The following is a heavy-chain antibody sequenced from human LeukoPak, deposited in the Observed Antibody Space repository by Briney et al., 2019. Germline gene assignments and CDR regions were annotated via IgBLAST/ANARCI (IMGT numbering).Heavy chain of an antibody. Sequence: GASVKVSCKASGYTFTGYYMHWVRQAPGQGLEWMGWINPNSGGTNYAQEFQGRVTMTRDTSISTAYMELSRLRSDDTAVYYCAMGARITMIFPDYWGQGTLVTVSS. CDR2: INPNSGGT. J-gene: IGHJ4*02. D-gene: IGHD3-22*01. CDR1: GYTFTGYY. V-gene: IGHV1-2*02. CDR3: AMGARITMIFPDY.